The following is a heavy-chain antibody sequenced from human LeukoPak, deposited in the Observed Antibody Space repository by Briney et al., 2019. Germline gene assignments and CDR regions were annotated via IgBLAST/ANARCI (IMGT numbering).Heavy chain of an antibody. CDR1: GGSISGNSYY. CDR3: ARDTGLGNSIN. CDR2: LYYSGST. V-gene: IGHV4-39*07. D-gene: IGHD7-27*01. J-gene: IGHJ4*02. Sequence: SETLSLTCTVSGGSISGNSYYWGWIRQPPGKGLEWIGSLYYSGSTYYNPSLKSRVTISVDTSKNQFSLKLSSVTAADTAVYYCARDTGLGNSINWGQGTLVAVSS.